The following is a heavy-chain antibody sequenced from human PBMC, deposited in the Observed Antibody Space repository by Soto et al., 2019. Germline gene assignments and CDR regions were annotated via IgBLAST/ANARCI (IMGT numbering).Heavy chain of an antibody. CDR3: ARHDLGYCSGGTCPATLVCS. D-gene: IGHD2-15*01. V-gene: IGHV4-59*08. J-gene: IGHJ5*02. Sequence: SETLSLTCTVSGGSISSYHWSWIRQPPGKGLEWIGYIYHSGSTNYNPSLKSRVTISLDTSKNQFSLKLTSVTAADTAVYYCARHDLGYCSGGTCPATLVCSWGQGTLVTVSS. CDR1: GGSISSYH. CDR2: IYHSGST.